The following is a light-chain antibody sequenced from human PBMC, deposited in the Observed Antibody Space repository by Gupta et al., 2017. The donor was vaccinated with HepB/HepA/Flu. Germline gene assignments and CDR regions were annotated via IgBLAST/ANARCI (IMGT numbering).Light chain of an antibody. CDR3: QHEYHYSWT. J-gene: IGKJ1*01. CDR1: QSVNYW. CDR2: KAS. V-gene: IGKV1-5*03. Sequence: DIQMTQSPSTLSASVGDRVTITCRASQSVNYWLAWFQKKPGTAPKVLISKASRVESGVPSRFSGSRSGTEFTLTIMSRQPDDFATSYCQHEYHYSWTFGQGTKVEIK.